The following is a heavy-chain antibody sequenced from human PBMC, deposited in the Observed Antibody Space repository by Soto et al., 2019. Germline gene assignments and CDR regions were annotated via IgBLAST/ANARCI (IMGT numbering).Heavy chain of an antibody. CDR1: GGTFSTYT. D-gene: IGHD2-15*01. V-gene: IGHV1-69*02. Sequence: QVQLVQSGAEVNKPGSSVKVSCKASGGTFSTYTISWVRQAPGQGLEWMGRIIPILGIANYAQKFQGRVTITADKSTSTAYMELSSLRSEDTAVYYCASRSTVVVAATEAFDYWGQGTLVNVSS. CDR3: ASRSTVVVAATEAFDY. CDR2: IIPILGIA. J-gene: IGHJ4*02.